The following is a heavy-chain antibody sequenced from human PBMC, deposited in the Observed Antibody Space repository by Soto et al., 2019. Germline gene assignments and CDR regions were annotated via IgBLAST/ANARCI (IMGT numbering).Heavy chain of an antibody. J-gene: IGHJ3*02. V-gene: IGHV3-23*01. CDR3: AKHLGPSWLQDGYAFDI. CDR2: ISGSGGST. Sequence: GGSLRLSCAASGFTFSSYAMSWVRQAPGKGLEWVSAISGSGGSTYYADSVKGRFTISRDNSKNTLYLQMNSLRAEDTAVYYCAKHLGPSWLQDGYAFDIWGQGTMVTVSS. D-gene: IGHD6-19*01. CDR1: GFTFSSYA.